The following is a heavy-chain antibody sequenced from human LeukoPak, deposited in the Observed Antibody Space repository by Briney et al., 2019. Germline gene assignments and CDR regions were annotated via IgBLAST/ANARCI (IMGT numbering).Heavy chain of an antibody. CDR3: ARGPTGEASYYFDY. J-gene: IGHJ4*02. CDR2: MNPNSGNT. CDR1: GYTFTSYD. D-gene: IGHD7-27*01. Sequence: ASVKVSCKASGYTFTSYDINWVRQATGQGLERMGWMNPNSGNTGFAQKFQGRVTMTRDSSISTAYMELSSLRSEDTAMYYCARGPTGEASYYFDYWGQGTLVTVSS. V-gene: IGHV1-8*01.